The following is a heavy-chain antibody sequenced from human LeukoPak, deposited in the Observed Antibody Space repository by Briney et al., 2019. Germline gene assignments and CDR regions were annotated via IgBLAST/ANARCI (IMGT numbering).Heavy chain of an antibody. J-gene: IGHJ4*02. CDR3: ARDGSYSSSISADY. CDR2: INPNSGGT. Sequence: ASVKVSCKASGYTFTGYYMHWVRQAPGQGLEWMGWINPNSGGTNYAQKFQGRVTMTRDTSISTAYMELSRLRSDDTAVYYCARDGSYSSSISADYWGQGALVTVSS. V-gene: IGHV1-2*02. D-gene: IGHD6-6*01. CDR1: GYTFTGYY.